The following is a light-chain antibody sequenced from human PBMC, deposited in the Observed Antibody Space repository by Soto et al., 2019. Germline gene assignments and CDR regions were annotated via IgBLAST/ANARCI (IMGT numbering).Light chain of an antibody. J-gene: IGLJ2*01. CDR2: KVT. V-gene: IGLV2-23*02. CDR3: GSYADGNTLV. Sequence: QSALTQPASVSGSPGQSITISCTGTSSDVGSYNLVSWFQQHPGKAPKLMIYKVTERPSGVSDRFSGSKSGSTASLTISGLQAEDGADYYCGSYADGNTLVFGGGTKLTVL. CDR1: SSDVGSYNL.